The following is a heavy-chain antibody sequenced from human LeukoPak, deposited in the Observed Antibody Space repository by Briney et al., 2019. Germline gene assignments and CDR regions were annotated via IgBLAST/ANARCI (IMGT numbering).Heavy chain of an antibody. CDR3: ARGYGSGDVFDI. J-gene: IGHJ3*02. CDR1: GGSISSGGYY. V-gene: IGHV4-31*03. D-gene: IGHD3-10*01. Sequence: PSQTLSLTCTVSGGSISSGGYYWSWIPQYPGKGPEWITYIYNSGSSYYSPSLKSRITISVDTSKSQFSLKRGSVTAADTAVYYCARGYGSGDVFDIWGHGTMVTVSS. CDR2: IYNSGSS.